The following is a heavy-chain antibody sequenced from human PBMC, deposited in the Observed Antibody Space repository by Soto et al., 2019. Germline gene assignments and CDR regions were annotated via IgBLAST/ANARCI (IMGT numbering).Heavy chain of an antibody. J-gene: IGHJ6*02. D-gene: IGHD3-10*01. V-gene: IGHV3-11*06. CDR2: ISSSSSYT. CDR3: ARDRGGTYYYGMDV. CDR1: GFTFSYYY. Sequence: PGGSLRLSCAASGFTFSYYYMSWIRQAPGKGLGWVSYISSSSSYTNYADSVKGRFTISRDNAKNSLYLQMNSLRAEDTAVYYCARDRGGTYYYGMDVWGQGTTVTVSS.